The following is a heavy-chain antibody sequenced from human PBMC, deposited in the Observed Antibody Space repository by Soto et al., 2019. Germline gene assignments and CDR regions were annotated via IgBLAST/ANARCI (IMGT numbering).Heavy chain of an antibody. CDR3: ARDRIQLWSMPNPDAFDI. CDR2: ISSSSSYI. J-gene: IGHJ3*02. Sequence: EVQLVESGGGLVKPGGSLRLSCAASGFTFSSYSVNWVRQAPGKGLEWVSSISSSSSYIYYADSVKGRFTISRDNAKNSLYLQMNSLRAEDTAVYYCARDRIQLWSMPNPDAFDIWGQGTMVTVSS. CDR1: GFTFSSYS. V-gene: IGHV3-21*01. D-gene: IGHD5-18*01.